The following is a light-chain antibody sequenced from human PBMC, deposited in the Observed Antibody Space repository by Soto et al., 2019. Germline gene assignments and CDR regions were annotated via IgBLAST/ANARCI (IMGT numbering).Light chain of an antibody. Sequence: QSVLTQPASVSGSPGQSIAISCTGTSSDVGGYNYVSWYQQHPGKAPKLMVYDVNDRPSGVSDRFSGSKSGNTASLTISGLQAEDEADYYCSPYTSSSTYLFGTGTKVTVL. J-gene: IGLJ1*01. CDR1: SSDVGGYNY. V-gene: IGLV2-14*01. CDR2: DVN. CDR3: SPYTSSSTYL.